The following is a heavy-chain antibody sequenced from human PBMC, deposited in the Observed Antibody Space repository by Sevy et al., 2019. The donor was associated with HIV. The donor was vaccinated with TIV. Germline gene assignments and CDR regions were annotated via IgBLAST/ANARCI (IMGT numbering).Heavy chain of an antibody. Sequence: GGSLRLSCAASGFTFSIYTMNWVRQAPGKGLEWVSSISSSSSYIYYTDSVKGRFSISRDNAKNALFLQMNSLRAEDTAVYYCARSLRNYYGSGTYQEHWFDPWGQGTLVTVSS. J-gene: IGHJ5*02. CDR2: ISSSSSYI. D-gene: IGHD3-10*01. CDR3: ARSLRNYYGSGTYQEHWFDP. CDR1: GFTFSIYT. V-gene: IGHV3-21*01.